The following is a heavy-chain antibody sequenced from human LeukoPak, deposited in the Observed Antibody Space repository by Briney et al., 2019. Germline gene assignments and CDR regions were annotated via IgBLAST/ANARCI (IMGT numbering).Heavy chain of an antibody. D-gene: IGHD1-26*01. CDR3: ARESGRYQDFFEN. J-gene: IGHJ4*02. Sequence: ASVKVSCKASGYTFNSYDIHWVRQAPGQRPEWMGGINGGNGRTKYLQKLQGRVTITRDTSANTAFMELSSLRSEDTAVYYCARESGRYQDFFENWGQGTLVTVSS. V-gene: IGHV1-3*01. CDR2: INGGNGRT. CDR1: GYTFNSYD.